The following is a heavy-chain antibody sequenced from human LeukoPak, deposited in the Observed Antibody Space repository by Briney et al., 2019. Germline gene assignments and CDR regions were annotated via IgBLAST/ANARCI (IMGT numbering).Heavy chain of an antibody. Sequence: PSETLSLTCAVSGEPFSGYYWTWIRQSPGKGLEWIGEINPGGSTYFNPSLKSRLTISRDTSKNQFSLMLRSVTAADTGIYYCARGRQEISMIIVVMTAVSYYLDAWGKGTTVTVS. D-gene: IGHD3-22*01. V-gene: IGHV4-34*01. CDR3: ARGRQEISMIIVVMTAVSYYLDA. J-gene: IGHJ6*03. CDR1: GEPFSGYY. CDR2: INPGGST.